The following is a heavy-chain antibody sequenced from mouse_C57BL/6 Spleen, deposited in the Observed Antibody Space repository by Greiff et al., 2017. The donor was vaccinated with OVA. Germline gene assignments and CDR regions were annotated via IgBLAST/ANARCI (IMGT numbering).Heavy chain of an antibody. J-gene: IGHJ4*01. CDR2: ISSGSSTI. D-gene: IGHD1-1*01. V-gene: IGHV5-17*01. CDR1: GFTFSDYG. CDR3: ARPVGEDAMDY. Sequence: EVQGVESGGGLVKPGGSLKLSCAASGFTFSDYGMHWVRQAPEKGLEWVAYISSGSSTIYYADTVKGRFTISRGNAKNTLFLQMTSLRSEDTAMYYCARPVGEDAMDYWGQGTSVTVSS.